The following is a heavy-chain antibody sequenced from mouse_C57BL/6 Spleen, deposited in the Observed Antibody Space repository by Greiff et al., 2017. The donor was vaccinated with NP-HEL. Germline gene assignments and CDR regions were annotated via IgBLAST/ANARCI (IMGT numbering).Heavy chain of an antibody. CDR2: INPNYGTT. D-gene: IGHD1-1*01. V-gene: IGHV1-39*01. J-gene: IGHJ1*03. Sequence: VQLKESGPELVKPGASVKISCKASGYSFTDYNMNWVKQSNGKSLEWIGVINPNYGTTSYNQKFKGKATLTVDQSSSTAYMQLNSLTSEDSAVYYCARRATVVATDWYFDVWGTGTTVTVSS. CDR1: GYSFTDYN. CDR3: ARRATVVATDWYFDV.